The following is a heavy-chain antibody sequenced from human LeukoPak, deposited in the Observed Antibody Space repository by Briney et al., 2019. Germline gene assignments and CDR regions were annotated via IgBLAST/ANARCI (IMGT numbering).Heavy chain of an antibody. V-gene: IGHV5-51*01. CDR1: GFTFTDYL. Sequence: PGESLKLSCKGSGFTFTDYLMRWVRQAPGKGLEWVGIIYHGDSYTRYTPSVQGHLTISADKSITPAYLQWSMLKASESAMYYCARRYSGYDYWFDPWGQGTLVTVSS. CDR2: IYHGDSYT. D-gene: IGHD5-12*01. CDR3: ARRYSGYDYWFDP. J-gene: IGHJ5*02.